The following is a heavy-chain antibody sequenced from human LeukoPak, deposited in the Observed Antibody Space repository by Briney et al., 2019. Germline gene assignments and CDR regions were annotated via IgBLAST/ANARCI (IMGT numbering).Heavy chain of an antibody. CDR3: ARVWGEQLVPGWVNYYYAMDV. J-gene: IGHJ6*02. D-gene: IGHD6-6*01. Sequence: GASVKVSCKASGGSFSSYAISWVRQAPGQGLEWMGGIIPIFGTANYAQKFQGRVTITADESTSTAYMELSSLRSEDTAMYYCARVWGEQLVPGWVNYYYAMDVWGQGTTVTVSS. V-gene: IGHV1-69*13. CDR1: GGSFSSYA. CDR2: IIPIFGTA.